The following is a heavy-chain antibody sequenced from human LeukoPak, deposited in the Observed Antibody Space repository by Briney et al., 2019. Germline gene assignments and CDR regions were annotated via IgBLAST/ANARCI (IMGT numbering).Heavy chain of an antibody. Sequence: GKSLRLSCAASGFTFSSYGMHWVRQAPGKGLEWVAVISYDGSNKYYADSVKGRFTISRDNSKNTLYLQMNSLRAEDAAVYYCAKDPFGVVVTAIRMDVWGQGTTVTVSS. J-gene: IGHJ6*02. CDR1: GFTFSSYG. D-gene: IGHD2-21*02. V-gene: IGHV3-30*18. CDR3: AKDPFGVVVTAIRMDV. CDR2: ISYDGSNK.